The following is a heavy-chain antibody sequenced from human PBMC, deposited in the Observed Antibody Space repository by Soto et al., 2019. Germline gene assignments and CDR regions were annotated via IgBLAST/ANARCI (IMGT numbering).Heavy chain of an antibody. Sequence: QVRLQESGPGLVKPSETLSLTCTVSGGSISSYYWSWIRQPPGKGLEWIGYIYYSGSTNYNPSLKSRVTISVDTSKNQFSLKLSSVTAADTAVYYCARLWSGYYTVFGMDVWGQGTTVTVSS. CDR3: ARLWSGYYTVFGMDV. J-gene: IGHJ6*02. CDR1: GGSISSYY. V-gene: IGHV4-59*01. CDR2: IYYSGST. D-gene: IGHD3-3*01.